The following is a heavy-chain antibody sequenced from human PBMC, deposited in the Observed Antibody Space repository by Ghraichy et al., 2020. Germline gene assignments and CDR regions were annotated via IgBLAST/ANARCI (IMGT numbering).Heavy chain of an antibody. D-gene: IGHD6-19*01. J-gene: IGHJ4*02. CDR3: AKGTVAGMFADLAY. V-gene: IGHV3-23*01. Sequence: GGSLRLSCAASGFTISSYAMHWVRQAPGKGLEWVSSISGSAADTYSADSVKGRFIISRDSSKNTVYLQMNSLRAEDTAVYYCAKGTVAGMFADLAYWGQGTLVTVSS. CDR1: GFTISSYA. CDR2: ISGSAADT.